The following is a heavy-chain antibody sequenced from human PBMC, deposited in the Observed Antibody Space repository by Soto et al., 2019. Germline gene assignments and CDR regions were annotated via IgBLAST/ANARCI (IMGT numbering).Heavy chain of an antibody. CDR3: AKDRQQQLGGMDV. CDR1: RFTFRSYG. V-gene: IGHV3-30*18. J-gene: IGHJ6*02. Sequence: QVQLVESGGGVVQPGRSLRLSCAASRFTFRSYGMHWVRQAPGKGLEWVAGISSDGGNKYYADSVKGRFTVSRDNSKNTLYLQMNSLRTDDTAVYYCAKDRQQQLGGMDVWGQGTTVTVSS. D-gene: IGHD6-13*01. CDR2: ISSDGGNK.